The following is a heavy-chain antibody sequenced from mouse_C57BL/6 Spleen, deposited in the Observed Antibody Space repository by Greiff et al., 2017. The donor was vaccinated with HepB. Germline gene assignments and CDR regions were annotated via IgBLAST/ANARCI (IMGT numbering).Heavy chain of an antibody. Sequence: EVKLVDSGGGLVKPGGSLKLSCAASGFTFSDYGMHWVRQAPEKGLEWVAYISSGSSTIYYADTVKGRFTISRDNAKTTLFLQMTSLRSEDTAMYYCARRDYGYAMDYWGQGTSVTVSS. J-gene: IGHJ4*01. D-gene: IGHD2-4*01. CDR3: ARRDYGYAMDY. CDR2: ISSGSSTI. V-gene: IGHV5-17*01. CDR1: GFTFSDYG.